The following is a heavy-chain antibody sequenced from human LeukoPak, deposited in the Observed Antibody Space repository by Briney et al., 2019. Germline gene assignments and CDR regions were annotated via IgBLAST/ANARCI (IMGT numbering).Heavy chain of an antibody. V-gene: IGHV4-39*01. CDR2: IYYSGST. Sequence: PSETLSLTCTVSGGSISSSSYYWGWIRQPPGKGLEWVGSIYYSGSTYYNPSLKSRVTISVDTSKNQFSLKLSSVTAADTAVYYCAKKRGYSSGWYDWFGPWGQGTLVTVSS. D-gene: IGHD6-19*01. J-gene: IGHJ5*02. CDR3: AKKRGYSSGWYDWFGP. CDR1: GGSISSSSYY.